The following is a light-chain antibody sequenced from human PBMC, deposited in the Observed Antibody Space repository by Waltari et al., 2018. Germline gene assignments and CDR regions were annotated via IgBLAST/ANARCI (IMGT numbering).Light chain of an antibody. J-gene: IGKJ2*01. CDR1: PSVSSW. CDR2: DAS. CDR3: QQYNSFPYT. V-gene: IGKV1-5*03. Sequence: DIQMTQSPSTLSASVGDRVTISCRASPSVSSWLAWYQKKPGKAPKLLIYDASGLESGVPSRFGASGSGTEFTLTISSLHPDDFATYYCQQYNSFPYTFGQGTKLEVK.